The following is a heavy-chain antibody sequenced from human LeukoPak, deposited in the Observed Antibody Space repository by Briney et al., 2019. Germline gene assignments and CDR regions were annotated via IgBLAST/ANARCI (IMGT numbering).Heavy chain of an antibody. D-gene: IGHD2/OR15-2a*01. J-gene: IGHJ1*01. CDR3: ARSPQNVLRRRVGYFQH. CDR1: GGSFSGYY. Sequence: PSETLSLTCGVFGGSFSGYYWTWIRQTPGKGLEWIGEIHHSGVTNFNPSLKSRVTISVDTSKNQLSLNLSSVTAADTAVYYCARSPQNVLRRRVGYFQHWGQGTLVTVSS. V-gene: IGHV4-34*01. CDR2: IHHSGVT.